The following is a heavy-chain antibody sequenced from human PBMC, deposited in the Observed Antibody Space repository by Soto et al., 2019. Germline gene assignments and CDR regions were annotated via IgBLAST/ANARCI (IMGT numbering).Heavy chain of an antibody. J-gene: IGHJ4*02. CDR2: ISYDGNLK. CDR3: ARFWGPVTAAVDDY. V-gene: IGHV3-30*03. Sequence: QVQLVESGGGVVQPGRSLRLSCAASRFTFSNFGMQWGRQAPGKALEWVASISYDGNLKYSADSVKGRFTISRDNSKNTLYLQMNSLRSEDTAVYFCARFWGPVTAAVDDYWGQGTLVTVSS. CDR1: RFTFSNFG. D-gene: IGHD6-13*01.